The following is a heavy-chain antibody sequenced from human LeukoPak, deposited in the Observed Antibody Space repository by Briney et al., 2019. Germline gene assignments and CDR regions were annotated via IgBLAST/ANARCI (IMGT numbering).Heavy chain of an antibody. CDR2: IKQDGSEK. CDR3: ARDPVAGTTTFDY. CDR1: GFTFSSYW. J-gene: IGHJ4*02. Sequence: GGSLRLSCAASGFTFSSYWMSWVRQAPGKGLEWVANIKQDGSEKYYVDSVKGRFTISRDNAKNSLYLQMNSLRPEDAAVYYCARDPVAGTTTFDYWGQGTLVTVSS. V-gene: IGHV3-7*01. D-gene: IGHD1-7*01.